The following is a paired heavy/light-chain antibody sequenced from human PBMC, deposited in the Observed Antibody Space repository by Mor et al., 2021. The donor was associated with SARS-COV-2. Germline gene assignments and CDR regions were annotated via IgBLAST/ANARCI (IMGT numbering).Light chain of an antibody. CDR3: QQYNSYPRT. J-gene: IGKJ1*01. CDR1: QSISSW. CDR2: KAS. V-gene: IGKV1-5*03. Sequence: DIQMTQSPSTLSASVGDRVTITCRASQSISSWLAWYQQKPGNAPKLLIYKASSLESGVPSRFSGSGSGTEFTLTISSLQPDDFATYYCQQYNSYPRTFGQGTKVEIK.
Heavy chain of an antibody. V-gene: IGHV1-69*01. D-gene: IGHD3-10*01. CDR2: IIPIFGTA. CDR1: GGTFSSYA. Sequence: QVQLVQSGAEVKKPGSSVKVSCKASGGTFSSYAISWVRQAPGQGLEWMGGIIPIFGTANYAQKFQGRVTITADESTSTAYMELSSLRSEDTAVYYCARVGPSRLWFGELFGWGQGTLVTVSS. J-gene: IGHJ4*02. CDR3: ARVGPSRLWFGELFG.